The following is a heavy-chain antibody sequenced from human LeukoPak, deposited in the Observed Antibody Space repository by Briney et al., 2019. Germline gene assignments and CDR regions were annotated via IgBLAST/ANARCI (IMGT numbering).Heavy chain of an antibody. J-gene: IGHJ3*02. CDR2: ISGGGGST. D-gene: IGHD3-16*01. CDR3: AKGGGSTAFDI. V-gene: IGHV3-23*01. Sequence: GGSLRLSCAASGFTFSSYAMSWVRQAPGKGLEWASAISGGGGSTYYADSVKGRFTISRDNSKSTLFLQMNSLRAEDTAVYYCAKGGGSTAFDIWGQGTVVAVSS. CDR1: GFTFSSYA.